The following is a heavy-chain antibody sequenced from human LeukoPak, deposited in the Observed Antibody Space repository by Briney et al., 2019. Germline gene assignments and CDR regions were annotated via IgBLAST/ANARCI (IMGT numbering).Heavy chain of an antibody. D-gene: IGHD6-13*01. CDR2: IYYRGTT. J-gene: IGHJ4*02. CDR3: ARETAAGQTDY. CDR1: GGSISSYY. Sequence: SETLSLTCTVSGGSISSYYWTWIRQPPGKGLEWIGNIYYRGTTNYNPPLKSRVTISVDTSKNQFSLKLSSVTAADTAVYHCARETAAGQTDYWGQGTLVTVSS. V-gene: IGHV4-59*01.